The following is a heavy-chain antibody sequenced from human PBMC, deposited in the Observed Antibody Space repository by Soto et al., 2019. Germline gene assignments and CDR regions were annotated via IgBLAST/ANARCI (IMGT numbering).Heavy chain of an antibody. V-gene: IGHV3-33*08. Sequence: SLIVSCAASGFTFSNYWLSWVRQAPGKGLEWVAVIWYDGSNKYYADSVKGRFTISRDNSKNTLYLQMNSLRAEDTAVYYCAREIAVACRWDYYYRMDVWGTGTTVNVSS. CDR3: AREIAVACRWDYYYRMDV. CDR1: GFTFSNYW. J-gene: IGHJ6*04. D-gene: IGHD6-19*01. CDR2: IWYDGSNK.